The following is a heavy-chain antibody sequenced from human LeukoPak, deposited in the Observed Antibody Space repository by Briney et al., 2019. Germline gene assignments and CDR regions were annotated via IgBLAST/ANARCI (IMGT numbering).Heavy chain of an antibody. CDR3: ARGGGGISYYYGMDV. CDR2: IYSGGST. Sequence: GGSLRLSCAASGFTVSSNYMSWVRQAPGKGLEWVSVIYSGGSTYYADSVKGRFTISRDNPKNTLYLQMNSLRAEDTAVYYCARGGGGISYYYGMDVWGQGTTVTVSS. J-gene: IGHJ6*02. V-gene: IGHV3-53*01. CDR1: GFTVSSNY. D-gene: IGHD2-21*01.